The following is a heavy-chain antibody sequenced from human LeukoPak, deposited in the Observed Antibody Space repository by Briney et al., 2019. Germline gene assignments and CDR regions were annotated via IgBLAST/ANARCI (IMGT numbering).Heavy chain of an antibody. D-gene: IGHD3-9*01. V-gene: IGHV4-59*01. CDR1: GGSISSYY. CDR3: ARVGYYDILTGYYKGTWFDP. CDR2: IYYSGST. J-gene: IGHJ5*02. Sequence: SETLSLTCTVSGGSISSYYWSWIRQPPGKGLEWIGYIYYSGSTNYNPSLKSRVTISVDPSKNQFSLKLSSVTAADAAVYYCARVGYYDILTGYYKGTWFDPWGQGTLVTVSS.